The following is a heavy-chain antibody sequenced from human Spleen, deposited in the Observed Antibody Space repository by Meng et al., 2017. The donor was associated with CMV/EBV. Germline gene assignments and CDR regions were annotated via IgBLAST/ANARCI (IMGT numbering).Heavy chain of an antibody. CDR3: ARGTSRDCTSTNCHIMF. CDR2: SSADKSQK. J-gene: IGHJ4*02. Sequence: ASVKVSCKASGYTFTSYGITWVRQAPGQGLEWMGWSSADKSQKNYEQKFQDRVSLTTDTSTSRAYMELRSLRSDDTAVYFCARGTSRDCTSTNCHIMFWGQGTLVTVSS. V-gene: IGHV1-18*01. CDR1: GYTFTSYG. D-gene: IGHD2-2*01.